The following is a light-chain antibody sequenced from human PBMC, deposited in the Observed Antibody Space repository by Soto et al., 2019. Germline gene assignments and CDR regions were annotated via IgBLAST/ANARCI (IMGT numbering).Light chain of an antibody. J-gene: IGLJ1*01. V-gene: IGLV2-14*03. CDR2: DVS. CDR1: SNDIGGYNY. CDR3: RSYTGPSTQV. Sequence: QSVLTQPASVSGSPGQSITISCTGTSNDIGGYNYVSWYQQHPGKAPQLMISDVSNRPSGVSNRFSGSKSGNTASLTISGLQAEDEADSYCRSYTGPSTQVFGAGTKVTVL.